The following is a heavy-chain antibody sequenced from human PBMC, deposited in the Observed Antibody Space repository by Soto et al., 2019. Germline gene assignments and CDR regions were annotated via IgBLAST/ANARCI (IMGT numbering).Heavy chain of an antibody. V-gene: IGHV5-10-1*01. J-gene: IGHJ6*02. CDR3: ARDPGRGYDFWSGYSYYYYGIDV. CDR1: GYSFTSYW. Sequence: GESLKISCKGSGYSFTSYWISWVRQMPGKGLEWMGRIDPSDSYTNYSPSFQGHVTISADKSISTAYLQWSSLKASDTAMYYCARDPGRGYDFWSGYSYYYYGIDVWGQGTTVTVYS. CDR2: IDPSDSYT. D-gene: IGHD3-3*01.